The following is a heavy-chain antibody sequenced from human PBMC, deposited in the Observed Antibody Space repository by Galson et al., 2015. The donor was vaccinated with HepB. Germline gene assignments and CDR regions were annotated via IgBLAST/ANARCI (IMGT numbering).Heavy chain of an antibody. CDR3: AREKSQRRDLGLLGY. CDR2: INAGNGNT. D-gene: IGHD6-25*01. J-gene: IGHJ4*02. Sequence: SVKVSCKASGYTFTSYAMHWVRQAPGQRLEWMGWINAGNGNTKYSQKFQGRVTITRDTSASTAYMELSSLRSEDTAVYYCAREKSQRRDLGLLGYWGQGTLVTVSS. CDR1: GYTFTSYA. V-gene: IGHV1-3*01.